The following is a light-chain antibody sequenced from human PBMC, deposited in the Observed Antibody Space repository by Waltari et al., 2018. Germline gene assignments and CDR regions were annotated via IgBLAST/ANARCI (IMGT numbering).Light chain of an antibody. CDR2: HDT. Sequence: QSLLTQPPSVSGAPGQRVTISCSGGSSNIGSFHVNWYRHLPATVPKLLIYHDTSPPSGSPDRFSGSKSGTSASLAITGLQPEDEADYYCQSYDNNGRGAVLIGGGTKLTVL. J-gene: IGLJ2*01. V-gene: IGLV1-40*01. CDR3: QSYDNNGRGAVL. CDR1: SSNIGSFH.